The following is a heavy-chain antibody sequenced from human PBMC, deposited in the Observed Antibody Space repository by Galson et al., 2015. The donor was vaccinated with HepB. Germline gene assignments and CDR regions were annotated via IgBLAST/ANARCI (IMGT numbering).Heavy chain of an antibody. CDR2: IFPGDSDS. V-gene: IGHV5-51*03. J-gene: IGHJ3*01. CDR1: GFDFPTHW. CDR3: ARPQPTVVSPADTLDV. Sequence: QSGAEVKKPGDSLTISCKTSGFDFPTHWIAWVRQRPGKGLEWMGIIFPGDSDSIYSPSFEGQVTMSVDKSISTAYLHWGSLKASDTAVYYCARPQPTVVSPADTLDVWGQGTMVIVSS. D-gene: IGHD3-22*01.